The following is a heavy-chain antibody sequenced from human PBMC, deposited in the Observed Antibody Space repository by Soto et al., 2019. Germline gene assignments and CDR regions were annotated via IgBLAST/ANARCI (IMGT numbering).Heavy chain of an antibody. D-gene: IGHD6-25*01. V-gene: IGHV1-69-2*01. Sequence: SCKFAGFTFTDYYIHWVRQAPGKGLEWMGLVDPEDAETIYAEKFQGRVTITADTSIDSAYMGLTSLTTDDTAVYYCAKTQVGSADKTRCNTWGKGSRVTISS. CDR1: GFTFTDYY. CDR3: AKTQVGSADKTRCNT. CDR2: VDPEDAET. J-gene: IGHJ5*02.